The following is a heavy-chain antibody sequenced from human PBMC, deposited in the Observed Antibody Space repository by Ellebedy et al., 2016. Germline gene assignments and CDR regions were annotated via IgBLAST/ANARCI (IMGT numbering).Heavy chain of an antibody. CDR1: GFTFSSYA. V-gene: IGHV3-30-3*01. CDR3: ARGSYSSSGVFDP. D-gene: IGHD6-6*01. Sequence: GESLKISCAASGFTFSSYAMHWVRQAPGKGLEWVAVISYDGSNKYYADSVKGRFTISRDNSKNTLYLQMNSLRAEGTAVYYCARGSYSSSGVFDPWGQGTLVTVSS. J-gene: IGHJ5*02. CDR2: ISYDGSNK.